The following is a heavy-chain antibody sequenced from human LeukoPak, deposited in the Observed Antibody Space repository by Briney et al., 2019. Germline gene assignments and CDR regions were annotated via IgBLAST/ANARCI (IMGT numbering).Heavy chain of an antibody. J-gene: IGHJ6*03. CDR3: ARADYDFWSGYPMRYMDV. CDR2: INPNSGGT. V-gene: IGHV1-2*02. D-gene: IGHD3-3*01. CDR1: GYTFTGYY. Sequence: ASVKVSCKASGYTFTGYYMHWVRQAPGQGLEWMGWINPNSGGTNYAQKFQGRVTMTRDTSISTAYMELSRLRSDDTAVYYCARADYDFWSGYPMRYMDVRGKGTTVTVSS.